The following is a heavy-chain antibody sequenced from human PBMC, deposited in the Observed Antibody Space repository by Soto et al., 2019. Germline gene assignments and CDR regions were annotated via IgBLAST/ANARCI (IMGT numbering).Heavy chain of an antibody. J-gene: IGHJ5*01. V-gene: IGHV3-7*01. CDR2: IKQDGSEK. CDR1: GLTLSSSW. D-gene: IGHD6-25*01. Sequence: GGSLRLSGSAAGLTLSSSWVSWSRQAPGKGLEWVANIKQDGSEKYYLDSVKGRFTISRDNAKNSLYLQMNSLRAEDTAVYYCARDLGYPTLDSWGQGNLVTVSS. CDR3: ARDLGYPTLDS.